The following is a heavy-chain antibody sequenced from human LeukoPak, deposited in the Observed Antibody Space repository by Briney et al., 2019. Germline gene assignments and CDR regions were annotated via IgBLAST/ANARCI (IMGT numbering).Heavy chain of an antibody. CDR1: GFTFSSYW. Sequence: QPGGSLRLSGVASGFTFSSYWMSWVRQAPGKGLEWVANIKQDGSEKYHVDSVKGRFTISRDNAKNSLYLQMNSLRAEDTAVYYCARRYFDSWGQGTLVTVSS. V-gene: IGHV3-7*01. CDR3: ARRYFDS. CDR2: IKQDGSEK. J-gene: IGHJ4*02.